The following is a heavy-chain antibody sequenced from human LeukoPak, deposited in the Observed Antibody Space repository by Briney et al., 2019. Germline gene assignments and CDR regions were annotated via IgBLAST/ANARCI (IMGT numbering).Heavy chain of an antibody. V-gene: IGHV3-30*02. CDR3: ARDRHLRAFDY. J-gene: IGHJ4*02. CDR2: IRYDGSTK. Sequence: GGSLRLSCAASGFSFSDYGMHWVRQAPGKGLEWVAFIRYDGSTKYYADSVKGRFTISRDNAKNSLYLQMNSLRAEDTAVYYCARDRHLRAFDYWGQGTLVTVSS. D-gene: IGHD3-10*01. CDR1: GFSFSDYG.